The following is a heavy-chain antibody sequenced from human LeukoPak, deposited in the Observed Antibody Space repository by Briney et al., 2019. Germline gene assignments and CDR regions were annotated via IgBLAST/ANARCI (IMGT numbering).Heavy chain of an antibody. CDR3: AKDAVGATAYYFDY. CDR1: GFTFSNYA. Sequence: SGGSLRLSCAASGFTFSNYAMTWVRQAPGKGLEWVSAISSSGDTYYAGSVKGRFTISRDNSKNTLYLQMNSLRADDTAVYFCAKDAVGATAYYFDYWGQGTLVTVSS. CDR2: ISSSGDT. V-gene: IGHV3-23*01. J-gene: IGHJ4*02. D-gene: IGHD1-26*01.